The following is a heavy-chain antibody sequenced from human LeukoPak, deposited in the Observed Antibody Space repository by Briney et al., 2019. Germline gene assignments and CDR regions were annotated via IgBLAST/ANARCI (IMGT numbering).Heavy chain of an antibody. CDR1: GFTFSNYW. Sequence: GGSLRLSCAASGFTFSNYWMSWGRQAPGKGLEWVANIKQDGSEKYYVGSVKGRFTISRDNADNSLYLQMNSLRAEDPAVYYCARLRTFDYWGQGTLVTVSS. CDR3: ARLRTFDY. CDR2: IKQDGSEK. J-gene: IGHJ4*02. D-gene: IGHD1-14*01. V-gene: IGHV3-7*03.